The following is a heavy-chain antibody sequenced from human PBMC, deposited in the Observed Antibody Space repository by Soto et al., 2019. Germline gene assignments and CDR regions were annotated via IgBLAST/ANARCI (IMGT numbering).Heavy chain of an antibody. V-gene: IGHV1-18*01. D-gene: IGHD3-16*01. J-gene: IGHJ6*02. CDR1: GDSFTSYG. CDR3: AMVDVYVTPSPQDV. CDR2: INTYNGKT. Sequence: ASVKVSCKTSGDSFTSYGIGGARQALGQGLEWMGWINTYNGKTNYAQNLQGRVTLTTDTSTSTAYMELRSLRSNDTAIYNCAMVDVYVTPSPQDVWGQGTTVTVSS.